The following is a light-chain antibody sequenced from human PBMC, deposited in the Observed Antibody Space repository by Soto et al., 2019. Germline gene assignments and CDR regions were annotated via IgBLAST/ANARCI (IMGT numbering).Light chain of an antibody. CDR3: QQSNSAPLT. CDR2: TAS. J-gene: IGKJ1*01. V-gene: IGKV1-39*01. Sequence: DLQMTQSPSSLSASVGDRVTITCRASQSISNSLNWYQQKPGKAPNLLISTASTLQSGVPSRFSGSGSGTDFSLTISSLQPEDFATYYCQQSNSAPLTFGQGTEVEVK. CDR1: QSISNS.